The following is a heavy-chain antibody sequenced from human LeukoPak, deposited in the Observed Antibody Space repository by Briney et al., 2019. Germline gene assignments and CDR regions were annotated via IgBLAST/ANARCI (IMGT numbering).Heavy chain of an antibody. V-gene: IGHV4-39*07. CDR2: IYYSGST. CDR3: ARESDRYCSSTSCPNWYDP. D-gene: IGHD2-2*01. Sequence: SETLSLTCTVSGGSISSSSYYWGWIRQPPGKGPEWIGTIYYSGSTYYNPSLKSRVTISVDTSKNQFSLKLSSVTAADTAVYYCARESDRYCSSTSCPNWYDPWGQGTLVTVSS. CDR1: GGSISSSSYY. J-gene: IGHJ5*02.